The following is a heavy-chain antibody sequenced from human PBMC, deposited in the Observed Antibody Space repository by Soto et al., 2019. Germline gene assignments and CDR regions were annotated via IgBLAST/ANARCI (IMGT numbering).Heavy chain of an antibody. V-gene: IGHV4-34*01. CDR2: INHSGST. CDR1: GGSFSGYY. Sequence: SETLSLTCAVYGGSFSGYYWSWIRQPPGKGLEWIGEINHSGSTNYNPSLESRVTMSVDTSKNQFSLKLSSVTAADTAVYYCARRAEYNSSGEYYYYYYYMDVWGKGTTVTVSS. D-gene: IGHD6-6*01. J-gene: IGHJ6*03. CDR3: ARRAEYNSSGEYYYYYYYMDV.